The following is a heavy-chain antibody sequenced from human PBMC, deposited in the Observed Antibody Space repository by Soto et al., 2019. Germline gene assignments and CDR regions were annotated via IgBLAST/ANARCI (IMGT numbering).Heavy chain of an antibody. CDR3: ARDRHLETSGWARDV. CDR1: GYTFTSHY. Sequence: QVQLVQSGAEVKKPGAAVEVSCKASGYTFTSHYVHWVRQAPGQGLEWMGLINANSGTTSYTQTFQGRVTMTSDMSMTTVYVELSGLRFDDTAVYYCARDRHLETSGWARDVWGQGPMVTVS. J-gene: IGHJ4*02. CDR2: INANSGTT. V-gene: IGHV1-46*03. D-gene: IGHD6-19*01.